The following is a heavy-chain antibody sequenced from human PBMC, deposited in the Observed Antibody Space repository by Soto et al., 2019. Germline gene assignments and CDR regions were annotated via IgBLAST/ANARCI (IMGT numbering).Heavy chain of an antibody. CDR2: IYYSGST. D-gene: IGHD2-2*01. Sequence: SETLSLTCTVSGGSISSYYWSWIRQPPGKGLEWIGYIYYSGSTNYNPSLKSRVTISVDTSKNKFSLKLSSVTAADTAVYYCASLPLYCSSTSCPYYMDVWGKGTTVTVSS. CDR1: GGSISSYY. V-gene: IGHV4-59*08. CDR3: ASLPLYCSSTSCPYYMDV. J-gene: IGHJ6*03.